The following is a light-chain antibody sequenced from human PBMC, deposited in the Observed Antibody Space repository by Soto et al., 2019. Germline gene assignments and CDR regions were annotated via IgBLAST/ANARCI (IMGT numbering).Light chain of an antibody. J-gene: IGKJ3*01. Sequence: IQLTQSPSSLSASVGDRVTITCRASQDISSTLAWYQQEPGKAPKLLIYGASTLQRGVLPRFSGSGSGTDFTLTISSLQPEDFATYYCHQLNSYPSGTFGPGTKVDIK. V-gene: IGKV1-9*01. CDR3: HQLNSYPSGT. CDR1: QDISST. CDR2: GAS.